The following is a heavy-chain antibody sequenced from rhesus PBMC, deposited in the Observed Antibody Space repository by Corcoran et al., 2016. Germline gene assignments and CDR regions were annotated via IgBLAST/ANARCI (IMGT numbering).Heavy chain of an antibody. V-gene: IGHV4S9*01. CDR3: ARDGLRIAGTTRWLGFDY. D-gene: IGHD1-20*01. J-gene: IGHJ4*01. CDR2: IYDKRAKP. Sequence: QVQLQESGPGLVKPSETLSLTCAVSGGSISDYYSWNWIRQPPGKGLDWFVNIYDKRAKPHYNPSRKSRDTITKEPTKNQFCLKLSSVTAADTAVYYCARDGLRIAGTTRWLGFDYWGQGVLVTVSS. CDR1: GGSISDYYS.